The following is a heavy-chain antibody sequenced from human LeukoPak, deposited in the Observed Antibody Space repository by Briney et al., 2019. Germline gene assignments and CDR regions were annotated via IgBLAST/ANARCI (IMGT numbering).Heavy chain of an antibody. Sequence: GSLRLSCAASGFTFSDHYMDWVRQPPGKGLEWIGEINHSGSTNYNPSLKSRVTISVDTSKNQFSLRLSSVTAADTAIYYCAKRRFLEWLSPHAFDIWGQGTMVTVSS. D-gene: IGHD3-3*01. J-gene: IGHJ3*02. CDR1: GFTFSDHY. V-gene: IGHV4-34*08. CDR2: INHSGST. CDR3: AKRRFLEWLSPHAFDI.